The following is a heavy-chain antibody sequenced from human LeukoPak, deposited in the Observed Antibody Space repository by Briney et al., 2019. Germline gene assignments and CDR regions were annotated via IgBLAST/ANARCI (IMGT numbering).Heavy chain of an antibody. CDR2: INPNSGGT. CDR1: GYTFTGYY. CDR3: ARSLRIRLGELSLLY. V-gene: IGHV1-2*02. J-gene: IGHJ4*02. Sequence: GASVKVSCKASGYTFTGYYIHWVRQAPGQGLEWMGWINPNSGGTNYAQTFQGRVTMTRDTSISSAYMELSRLRSDDTAVYYCARSLRIRLGELSLLYWGQGTLVTVSS. D-gene: IGHD3-16*02.